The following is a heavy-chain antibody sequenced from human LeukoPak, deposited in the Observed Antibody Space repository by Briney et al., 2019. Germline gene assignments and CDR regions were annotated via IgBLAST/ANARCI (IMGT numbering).Heavy chain of an antibody. CDR3: ARESSGWYFNWFDP. V-gene: IGHV4-59*01. Sequence: PSETLSLTCAVSGGSISSYYWSWIRQPPRKGLEWIGYIYYSGSTNYNPSLKSRVTISVDTSKNQFSLKLSSVTAADTAVYYCARESSGWYFNWFDPWGQGTLVTVSS. CDR1: GGSISSYY. J-gene: IGHJ5*02. CDR2: IYYSGST. D-gene: IGHD6-19*01.